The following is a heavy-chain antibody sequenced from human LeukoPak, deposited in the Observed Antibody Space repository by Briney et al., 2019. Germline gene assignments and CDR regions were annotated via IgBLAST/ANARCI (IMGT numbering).Heavy chain of an antibody. Sequence: ASVKVSCKASGGTFSSYAISWVRQAPGQGLEWMGRIIPILGIANYAQKFQGRVTITADKSTSTAYMELSSLRSEDTAVYYCARAGIVATIFVGNYGMDVWGQGTTVTVSS. CDR1: GGTFSSYA. V-gene: IGHV1-69*04. CDR2: IIPILGIA. J-gene: IGHJ6*02. CDR3: ARAGIVATIFVGNYGMDV. D-gene: IGHD5-12*01.